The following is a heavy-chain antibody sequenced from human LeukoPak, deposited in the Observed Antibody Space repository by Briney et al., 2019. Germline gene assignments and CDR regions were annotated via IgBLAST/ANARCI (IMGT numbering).Heavy chain of an antibody. J-gene: IGHJ4*02. V-gene: IGHV3-49*03. CDR1: GFTFGDYA. Sequence: PGGSLRLSCTASGFTFGDYAMSWFRQAPGKGLEWVGFIRGKAYGGTTEYAASVKGRFTISRDDSKSVAYLQMNSLKTEDTAVYYCTRDRDIVATIIFDYWGQGTLVTVSS. CDR3: TRDRDIVATIIFDY. CDR2: IRGKAYGGTT. D-gene: IGHD5-12*01.